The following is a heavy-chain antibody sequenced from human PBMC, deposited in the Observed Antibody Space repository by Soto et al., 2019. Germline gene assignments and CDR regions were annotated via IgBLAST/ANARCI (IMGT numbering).Heavy chain of an antibody. CDR3: AREVIPLTTDWYFDL. V-gene: IGHV4-30-4*01. D-gene: IGHD4-17*01. CDR1: GGSISGGVGGLYY. Sequence: QLQLRESGPGLVKPSETLSLTCTVSGGSISGGVGGLYYWSWIRQPPGKGLEWIGYIYDSGSTYYSPSLKCRFTISVDTSKNQLSLRLSSVTAADTAVYYCAREVIPLTTDWYFDLWGRGTLVTVSS. J-gene: IGHJ2*01. CDR2: IYDSGST.